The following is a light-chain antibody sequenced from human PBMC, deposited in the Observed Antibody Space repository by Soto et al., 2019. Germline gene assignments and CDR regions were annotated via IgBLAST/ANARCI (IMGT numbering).Light chain of an antibody. Sequence: EIVLTQSTSNMSLSPGERATLSCRASQNIGNFLAWYQHKPGQAPRLLIYDASKRATGIPARFSGSGSGTDFTLTISSLEPADFAVYYCQQRTTWPPLFAFGPGTRVDIK. V-gene: IGKV3-11*01. CDR1: QNIGNF. CDR2: DAS. J-gene: IGKJ3*01. CDR3: QQRTTWPPLFA.